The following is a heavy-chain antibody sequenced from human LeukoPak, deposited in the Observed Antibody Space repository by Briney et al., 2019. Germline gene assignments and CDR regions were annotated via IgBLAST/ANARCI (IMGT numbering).Heavy chain of an antibody. CDR3: ARVKRYFDWLLDY. J-gene: IGHJ4*02. CDR1: GGSFSGYY. D-gene: IGHD3-9*01. CDR2: INHSGST. Sequence: PSETLSLTCAVYGGSFSGYYWSWIRQPPGKGLEWIGEINHSGSTNYNPSLKSRVTISVDTSKNQFSLKLSSVTAADTAVYYCARVKRYFDWLLDYWGQGTLVTVSS. V-gene: IGHV4-34*01.